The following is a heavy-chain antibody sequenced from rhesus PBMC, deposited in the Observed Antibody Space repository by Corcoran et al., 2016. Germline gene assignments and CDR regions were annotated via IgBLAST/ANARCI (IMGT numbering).Heavy chain of an antibody. Sequence: TLKEACPALVKPTQTPPLTCTLSGVSINTRGMGVGRDRQPPGKALEWLALIYWDDDKYYSTSLKSRLTISKDTSKNQVVLTMTNMDPVDTATYYCARRPYDYFDYWGQGVLVTVSS. V-gene: IGHV2-174*01. CDR1: GVSINTRGMG. D-gene: IGHD3-22*01. CDR2: IYWDDDK. J-gene: IGHJ4*01. CDR3: ARRPYDYFDY.